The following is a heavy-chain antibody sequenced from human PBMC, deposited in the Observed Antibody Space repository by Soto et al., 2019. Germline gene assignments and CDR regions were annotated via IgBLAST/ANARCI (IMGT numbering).Heavy chain of an antibody. CDR3: ARDIESVTGKHLFYYYAMDV. D-gene: IGHD2-8*01. Sequence: ASVKVSCKASGFTFSNYGLNWVRQAPGQGLEWMGWVSANNGHTNYAQNLQGRVSMTTDTSTSTAYMELRGLTFDDTAVYYCARDIESVTGKHLFYYYAMDVWGTGTTVTVS. CDR2: VSANNGHT. CDR1: GFTFSNYG. V-gene: IGHV1-18*01. J-gene: IGHJ6*01.